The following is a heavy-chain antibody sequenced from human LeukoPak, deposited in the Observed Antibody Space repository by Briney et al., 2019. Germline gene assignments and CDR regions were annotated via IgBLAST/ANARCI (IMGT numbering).Heavy chain of an antibody. D-gene: IGHD2-2*01. CDR1: GFTFDDYA. Sequence: PGGSLRLSCAASGFTFDDYAMHWVRQAPGKGLEWVSGISWNSGSIGYADSVKGRFTISRDNAKSSLYLQMNSLRAEDTALYYCAKAQEDQLLPIDYWGQGTLVTVSS. CDR2: ISWNSGSI. CDR3: AKAQEDQLLPIDY. V-gene: IGHV3-9*01. J-gene: IGHJ4*02.